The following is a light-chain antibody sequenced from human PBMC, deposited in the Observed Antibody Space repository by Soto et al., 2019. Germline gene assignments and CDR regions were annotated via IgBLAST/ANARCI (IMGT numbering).Light chain of an antibody. CDR2: DVS. J-gene: IGLJ1*01. CDR1: SSDVGGYNY. Sequence: QSVLTQPASVSGSPGQSITISCTGTSSDVGGYNYVSWYQQHPGKAPKLMIYDVSNRPSGVSNRFSGSKSGNTASLTISGLQAEDAADYYCSSYTSSSTSFGTGTKLTVL. V-gene: IGLV2-14*01. CDR3: SSYTSSSTS.